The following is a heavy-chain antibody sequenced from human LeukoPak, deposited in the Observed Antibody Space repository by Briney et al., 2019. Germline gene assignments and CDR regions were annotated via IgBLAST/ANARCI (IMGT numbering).Heavy chain of an antibody. D-gene: IGHD3-22*01. CDR1: GYTFTGYY. V-gene: IGHV1-2*02. CDR3: ASSGSGYYLMLDY. J-gene: IGHJ4*02. Sequence: GASVKVSCKASGYTFTGYYMHWVRQAPGQGLEWMGWINPNSGGTNYAQKFQGRVTMIRDTSISTAYMELSRLRSDDTAVYYCASSGSGYYLMLDYWGQGTLVTVSS. CDR2: INPNSGGT.